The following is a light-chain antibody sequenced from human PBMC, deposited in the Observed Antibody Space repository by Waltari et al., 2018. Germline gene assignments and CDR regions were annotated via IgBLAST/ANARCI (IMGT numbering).Light chain of an antibody. V-gene: IGLV3-1*01. CDR2: QDN. J-gene: IGLJ2*01. CDR1: NLDYKY. Sequence: SYELTQPPSVSVAPGQTANTICSGDNLDYKYASWYQQKPGQSPFLVIYQDNRRPSGIPERFSGSSSGNTATLTISGTQAMDEADYYCQVWDSSTGVFGGGTKLTVL. CDR3: QVWDSSTGV.